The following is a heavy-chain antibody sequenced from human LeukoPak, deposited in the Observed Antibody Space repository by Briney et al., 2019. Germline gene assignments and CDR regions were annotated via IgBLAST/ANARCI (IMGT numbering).Heavy chain of an antibody. CDR2: TIPIFGTA. V-gene: IGHV1-69*05. Sequence: SVKVSCKASGGTFSSYAISWVRQAPGQGLEWMGGTIPIFGTANYAQKFQGRVTITTDESTSTAYMELSSLRSEDTAVYYCARGVPTIKLLPYFDYWGQGTLVTVSS. D-gene: IGHD5-24*01. J-gene: IGHJ4*02. CDR3: ARGVPTIKLLPYFDY. CDR1: GGTFSSYA.